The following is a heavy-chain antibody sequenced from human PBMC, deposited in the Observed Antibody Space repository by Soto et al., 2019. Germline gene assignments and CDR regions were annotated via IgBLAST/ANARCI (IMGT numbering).Heavy chain of an antibody. D-gene: IGHD3-10*01. CDR2: ISTYTGNT. CDR1: GYTFTNYY. V-gene: IGHV1-18*01. J-gene: IGHJ6*02. CDR3: ARGYYYGSGRPTPGGMDV. Sequence: ASVKVSCKASGYTFTNYYINWVRQAPGQGLEWMGWISTYTGNTNYAQKLQGRVTMTTDTSTSTAYMELRSLRSDDTAVYYCARGYYYGSGRPTPGGMDVWGQ.